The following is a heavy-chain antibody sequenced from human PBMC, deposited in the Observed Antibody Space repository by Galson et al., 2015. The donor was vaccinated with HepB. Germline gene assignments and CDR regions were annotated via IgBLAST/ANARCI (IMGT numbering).Heavy chain of an antibody. J-gene: IGHJ4*02. D-gene: IGHD4-17*01. CDR3: ARDRSYGDSSLSY. CDR1: GYTFSSYS. Sequence: SVKVSCKASGYTFSSYSITWVRQAPGQGLEWMGWISGYNANTKYAQKFQGRVTMTTDTSTSTVYMELRGLRSDDTAVYYCARDRSYGDSSLSYWGQGTLVTVSS. V-gene: IGHV1-18*01. CDR2: ISGYNANT.